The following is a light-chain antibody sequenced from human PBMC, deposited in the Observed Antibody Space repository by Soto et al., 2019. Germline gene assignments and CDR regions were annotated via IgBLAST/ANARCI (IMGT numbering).Light chain of an antibody. CDR1: QSLVYSDGNTY. V-gene: IGKV2-30*01. CDR2: KVS. J-gene: IGKJ1*01. CDR3: MQGNHWPRT. Sequence: DAVMTQSPLSLPVTLGQPASISCRSSQSLVYSDGNTYLNWFQQRPGQSPRRLIYKVSNRDSGVPERFSGSASGTDFTLKISRVEAEDVGVYYCMQGNHWPRTFRQGTKVEIK.